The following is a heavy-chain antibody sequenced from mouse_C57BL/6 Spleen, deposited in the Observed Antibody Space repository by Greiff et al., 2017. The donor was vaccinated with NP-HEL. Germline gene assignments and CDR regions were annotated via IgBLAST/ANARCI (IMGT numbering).Heavy chain of an antibody. D-gene: IGHD1-1*01. J-gene: IGHJ1*03. CDR2: IDPSDSET. CDR3: ASGGTVVATGYFDV. Sequence: QVQLQQPGAELVRPGSSVKLSCKASGYTFTSYWMHWVKQRPIQGLEWIGNIDPSDSETHYNQKFKDKATLTVDKSSSTAYMQLSSLTSEDSAVYYCASGGTVVATGYFDVWGTGTTVTVSS. CDR1: GYTFTSYW. V-gene: IGHV1-52*01.